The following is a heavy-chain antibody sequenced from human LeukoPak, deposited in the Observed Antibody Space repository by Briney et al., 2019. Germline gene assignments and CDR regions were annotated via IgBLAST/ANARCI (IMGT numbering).Heavy chain of an antibody. D-gene: IGHD4/OR15-4a*01. CDR3: ARDIGYGPNAFDI. CDR2: ISWNSGSI. V-gene: IGHV3-9*01. J-gene: IGHJ3*02. Sequence: GGSLRLSCAASGFTFDDYAMHWVRQAPGKGLEWVAGISWNSGSIGYADSVKGRFTISRDNAKNSLYLQMTSLRAEDTAVYFCARDIGYGPNAFDIWGQGTMVTVSS. CDR1: GFTFDDYA.